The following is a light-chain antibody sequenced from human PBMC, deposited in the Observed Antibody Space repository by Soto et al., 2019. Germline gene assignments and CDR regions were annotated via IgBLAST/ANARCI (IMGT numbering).Light chain of an antibody. J-gene: IGKJ5*01. V-gene: IGKV2-28*01. CDR1: QSLLHRNGYNY. CDR2: GAS. CDR3: QQDGIHPVT. Sequence: VVTLSPVSGSFSLVESVSMTCRSSQSLLHRNGYNYLDWYLQRPGQSPQLLIYGASSRATGIPDRFSGSGSGTDSTLTITRLEPEDFAVFYCQQDGIHPVTFGQGTRLEIK.